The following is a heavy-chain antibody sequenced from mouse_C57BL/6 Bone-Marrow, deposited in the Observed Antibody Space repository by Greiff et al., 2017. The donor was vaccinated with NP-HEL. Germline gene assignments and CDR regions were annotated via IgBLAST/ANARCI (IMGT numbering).Heavy chain of an antibody. D-gene: IGHD2-4*01. CDR2: IYPRSGNT. Sequence: QVQLQQSGAELARPGASVKLSCTASGYTFTSYGISWVKQRTGQGLEWIGEIYPRSGNTYYNEQFKGKATLTADKSSSTAYMELRSLTSEDSAVYFCARGKDYDDDYFDYWGQGTTLTVSS. CDR1: GYTFTSYG. J-gene: IGHJ2*01. CDR3: ARGKDYDDDYFDY. V-gene: IGHV1-81*01.